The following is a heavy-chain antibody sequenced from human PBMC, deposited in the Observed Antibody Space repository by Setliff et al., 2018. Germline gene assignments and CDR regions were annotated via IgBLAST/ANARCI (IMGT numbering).Heavy chain of an antibody. V-gene: IGHV1-24*01. J-gene: IGHJ4*02. CDR1: GYTLTELS. CDR2: FDPEDGET. Sequence: ASVKVSCKVSGYTLTELSMHWVRQAPGKGLEWMGGFDPEDGETIYAQKFQGRVTMTEDTSISTAYMELSRLRSDDTAVYYCARALGATITHFDYWGQGTLVTVSS. CDR3: ARALGATITHFDY. D-gene: IGHD1-26*01.